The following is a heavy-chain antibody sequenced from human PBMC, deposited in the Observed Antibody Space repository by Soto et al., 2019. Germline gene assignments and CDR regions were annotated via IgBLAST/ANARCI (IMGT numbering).Heavy chain of an antibody. CDR2: INPSGGST. J-gene: IGHJ5*02. CDR1: GYTFTSYP. CDR3: ARSDYSSSWYLNSFDP. D-gene: IGHD6-13*01. Sequence: ASVKVSCKASGYTFTSYPMHWVRQAPGQGLEWMGIINPSGGSTSYAQKFQGRVTMTRDTSTSTVYMELSSLRSEDTAVYYCARSDYSSSWYLNSFDPWGQGTLVTVSS. V-gene: IGHV1-46*01.